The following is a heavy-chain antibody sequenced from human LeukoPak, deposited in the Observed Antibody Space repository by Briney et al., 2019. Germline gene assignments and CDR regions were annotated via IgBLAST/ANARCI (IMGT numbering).Heavy chain of an antibody. V-gene: IGHV3-48*03. J-gene: IGHJ4*02. CDR2: ISSSGSTI. D-gene: IGHD3-10*01. Sequence: GGSLRLSCAASGFTFGSYETNWVRQAPGKGLEWVSYISSSGSTIYYADSVKGRFTISRDNAKNSLYLQMNSLRAEDTAVYYCARVSWFGELDYWGQGTLVTVSS. CDR3: ARVSWFGELDY. CDR1: GFTFGSYE.